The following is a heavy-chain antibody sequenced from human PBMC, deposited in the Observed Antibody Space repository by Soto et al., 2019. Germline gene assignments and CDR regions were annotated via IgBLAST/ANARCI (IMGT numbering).Heavy chain of an antibody. Sequence: QVQLVESGGGVVQPGRSLRLSCAASGFTFSSYAMHWVRQAPGKGLEWVAVISYDGSNKYYADSVKGRFTISRDNSKNTLYLQMNSLRAEDTAVYYCARDPSIAAAGLLGDVW. CDR1: GFTFSSYA. CDR2: ISYDGSNK. D-gene: IGHD6-13*01. V-gene: IGHV3-30-3*01. J-gene: IGHJ6*01. CDR3: ARDPSIAAAGLLGDV.